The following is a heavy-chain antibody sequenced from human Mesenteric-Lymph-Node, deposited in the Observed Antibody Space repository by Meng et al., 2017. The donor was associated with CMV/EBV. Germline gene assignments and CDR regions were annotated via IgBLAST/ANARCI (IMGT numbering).Heavy chain of an antibody. D-gene: IGHD1-26*01. V-gene: IGHV4-4*02. CDR1: GFTFSSYAM. J-gene: IGHJ4*02. Sequence: GSLRLSCAASGFTFSSYAMSWVRQPPGKGLQWIAEIHHDGRNNYNPSHKSRITISLDKYRNQYSLKQSSVTAADTAIYYCARTSGFDKSSEDSWGQGTLVTVSS. CDR2: IHHDGRN. CDR3: ARTSGFDKSSEDS.